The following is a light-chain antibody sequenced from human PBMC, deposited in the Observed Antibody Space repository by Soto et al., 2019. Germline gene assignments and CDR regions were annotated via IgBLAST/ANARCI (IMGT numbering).Light chain of an antibody. CDR1: QSVSSN. CDR2: DAS. V-gene: IGKV3-15*01. CDR3: QQYNNWPPMA. Sequence: EIVMTQSPATLSVSPGERATLSCRASQSVSSNLAWYQQKPGQAPRLLIYDASTRPTGIPARFSGSGSGTEFTITISSLQSEDFAVYYCQQYNNWPPMAFGQGTKVEIK. J-gene: IGKJ1*01.